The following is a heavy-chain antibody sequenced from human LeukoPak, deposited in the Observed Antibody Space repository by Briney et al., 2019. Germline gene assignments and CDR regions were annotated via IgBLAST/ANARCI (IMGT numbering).Heavy chain of an antibody. Sequence: GSLRLSCSASGFTFSDYDMNWIRQAPGKGLEWISAISGRSSHTYYGDSVKGRFSISRDNAKNLLYLQMNGLGAEDTAVYYCGRAFPPLRTSSAGDLWGQGTLVTVSP. V-gene: IGHV3-21*06. CDR1: GFTFSDYD. D-gene: IGHD3-16*01. CDR2: ISGRSSHT. J-gene: IGHJ4*02. CDR3: GRAFPPLRTSSAGDL.